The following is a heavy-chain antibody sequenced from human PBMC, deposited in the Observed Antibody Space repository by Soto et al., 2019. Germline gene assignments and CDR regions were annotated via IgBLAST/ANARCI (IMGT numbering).Heavy chain of an antibody. CDR1: GGTFNFYS. CDR3: ATKYGTVSAHFDY. Sequence: QVQLVQSGAEVKKPGSSVKVSCTASGGTFNFYSISWVRQAPGQGLEWVGRVIPMFGMSEYAQKFQGRVTNTADKSARTAYIKLRSLRAEDTAVCYWATKYGTVSAHFDYWGQGTLVTV. V-gene: IGHV1-69*02. CDR2: VIPMFGMS. J-gene: IGHJ4*02. D-gene: IGHD4-17*01.